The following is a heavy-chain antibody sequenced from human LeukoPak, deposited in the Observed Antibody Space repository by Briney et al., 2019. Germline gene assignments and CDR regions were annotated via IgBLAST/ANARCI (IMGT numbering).Heavy chain of an antibody. CDR3: AKELGWIGKLYYFYYMDV. V-gene: IGHV3-30*02. Sequence: LSGGSLRLSCAASGFTFRSYGMHWVRQAPGKGLEWVAFTRYDGNNKYYADSVKGRFTISRDNSKNTVYLQMNSLRAEDTATYYCAKELGWIGKLYYFYYMDVWGKGSTVTISS. J-gene: IGHJ6*03. CDR2: TRYDGNNK. D-gene: IGHD3-10*01. CDR1: GFTFRSYG.